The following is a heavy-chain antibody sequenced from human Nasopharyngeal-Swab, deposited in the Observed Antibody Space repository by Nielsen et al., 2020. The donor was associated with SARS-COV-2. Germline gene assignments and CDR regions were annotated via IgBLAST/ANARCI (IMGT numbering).Heavy chain of an antibody. J-gene: IGHJ4*02. CDR1: GFTFTNYW. V-gene: IGHV3-7*03. Sequence: LSLTCAASGFTFTNYWMAWIRQAAGKGLEWVANTNQDGTKRYYVDSVKGRFTISRDNGQSLLYLQMTSLRAEDTAIYFCVAAVSGTSRTYYDYWGQGSLVTVSS. CDR3: VAAVSGTSRTYYDY. D-gene: IGHD3-22*01. CDR2: TNQDGTKR.